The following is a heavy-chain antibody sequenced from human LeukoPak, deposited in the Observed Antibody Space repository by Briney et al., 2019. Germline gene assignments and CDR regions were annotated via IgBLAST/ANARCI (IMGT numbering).Heavy chain of an antibody. CDR2: INPNSGGT. V-gene: IGHV1-2*02. CDR3: ARARWELHDAFDI. J-gene: IGHJ3*02. D-gene: IGHD1-26*01. CDR1: GYTFTGYY. Sequence: GASVKVFCKASGYTFTGYYMHWVRQAPGQGLEWMGWINPNSGGTNYAQKFQGRVTMTRDTSISTAYMELSRLRSDDTAVYYCARARWELHDAFDIWGQGTMVTVSS.